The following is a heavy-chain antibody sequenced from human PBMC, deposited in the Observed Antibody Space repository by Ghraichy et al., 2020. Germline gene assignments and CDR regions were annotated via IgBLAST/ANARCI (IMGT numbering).Heavy chain of an antibody. V-gene: IGHV4-59*01. Sequence: TLSLTCTVSGGSISSYYWSWIRQPPGKGLEWIGYIYYSGSTNYNPSLKSRVTISVDTSKNQFSLKLSSVTAADTAVYYCARGSENYVWGSYRWDYYYYMDVWGKGTTVTVSS. CDR2: IYYSGST. J-gene: IGHJ6*03. CDR1: GGSISSYY. CDR3: ARGSENYVWGSYRWDYYYYMDV. D-gene: IGHD3-16*02.